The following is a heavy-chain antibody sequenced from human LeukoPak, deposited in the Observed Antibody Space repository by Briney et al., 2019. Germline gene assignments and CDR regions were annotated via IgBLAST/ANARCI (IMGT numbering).Heavy chain of an antibody. J-gene: IGHJ6*03. D-gene: IGHD3-10*01. CDR2: ISSSSSYI. Sequence: PGGSLRLSCAASGFTFSSYSMNWVRQAPGKGLEWVSSISSSSSYIYYADSVKGRFTISRDNAKNSLYLQMNSLRAEDTALYYCAKDPWFGDRTNYYMDVWGKGTTVTISS. CDR3: AKDPWFGDRTNYYMDV. CDR1: GFTFSSYS. V-gene: IGHV3-21*04.